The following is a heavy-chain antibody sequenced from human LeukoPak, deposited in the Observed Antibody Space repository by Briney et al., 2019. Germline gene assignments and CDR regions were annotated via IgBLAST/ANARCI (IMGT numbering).Heavy chain of an antibody. Sequence: GGSLRLSCTVSGFTLSSNSMSWVRQAPGKGLEWVSFIYSDNTHYSDSVKGRFTISRDISKNTVYLQMNSLRVEDTAVYYCAKDFYWAFDYWGQGTLVTVSS. CDR2: IYSDNT. V-gene: IGHV3-66*03. CDR1: GFTLSSNS. CDR3: AKDFYWAFDY. D-gene: IGHD2-8*02. J-gene: IGHJ4*02.